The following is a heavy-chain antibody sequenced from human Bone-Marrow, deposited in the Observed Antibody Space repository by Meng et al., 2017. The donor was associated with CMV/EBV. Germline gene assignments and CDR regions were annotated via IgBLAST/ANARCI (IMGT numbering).Heavy chain of an antibody. CDR2: IIPIFGTA. V-gene: IGHV1-69*12. Sequence: QVQLGQAGAEVKKPGSSVKVSCKASGGTFISYAIRWVRQAPGQGLEWMGGIIPIFGTANYAQKFQGRVTITADESTSTAYMELSSLRSEDTAVYYCAWGGRWYRFDYWGQGTLVTVSS. D-gene: IGHD3-16*01. J-gene: IGHJ4*02. CDR3: AWGGRWYRFDY. CDR1: GGTFISYA.